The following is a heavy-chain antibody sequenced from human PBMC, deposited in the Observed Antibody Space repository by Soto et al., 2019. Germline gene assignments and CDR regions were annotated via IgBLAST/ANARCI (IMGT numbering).Heavy chain of an antibody. CDR3: ARRSSTYLNEIIYDP. Sequence: QVQLVQSGAEVKRPGASVRVSCRASRYTFTSYDIYWVRQAPGQGLEWMGWIKTDSGDTDYAQNFQGRVTMTRDTSINTAYMELNNLVSDDTAVYHCARRSSTYLNEIIYDPWGQGTLVTVSS. D-gene: IGHD3-10*01. V-gene: IGHV1-2*02. J-gene: IGHJ5*02. CDR2: IKTDSGDT. CDR1: RYTFTSYD.